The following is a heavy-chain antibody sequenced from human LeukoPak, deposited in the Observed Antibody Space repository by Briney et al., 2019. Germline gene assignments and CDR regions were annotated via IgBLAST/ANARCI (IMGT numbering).Heavy chain of an antibody. D-gene: IGHD5-18*01. CDR3: ARDRGYGYGFFDY. Sequence: GGSLRLSCAASGFTVRSFYMPWVRQAPGKGLEWVSSFYSGGSSNYADSVKGRFIISRDSSTDTLYLQMNSLRVEDTAVYFCARDRGYGYGFFDYWGQGTLVTVSS. V-gene: IGHV3-53*01. CDR1: GFTVRSFY. J-gene: IGHJ4*02. CDR2: FYSGGSS.